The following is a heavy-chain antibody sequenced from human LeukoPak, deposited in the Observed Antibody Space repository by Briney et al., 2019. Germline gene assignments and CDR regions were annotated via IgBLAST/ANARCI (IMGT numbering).Heavy chain of an antibody. V-gene: IGHV3-74*01. CDR2: INSDGSST. J-gene: IGHJ4*02. Sequence: GGSLRLSCAASGFTFSSYWMHWVRQAPGKGLVWVSRINSDGSSTSYADSVKGRFTNSRDNAKNTLYLQMNSLRAEDTAVYYCARLPVVVAATRDYWGQGTLVTVSS. CDR3: ARLPVVVAATRDY. D-gene: IGHD2-15*01. CDR1: GFTFSSYW.